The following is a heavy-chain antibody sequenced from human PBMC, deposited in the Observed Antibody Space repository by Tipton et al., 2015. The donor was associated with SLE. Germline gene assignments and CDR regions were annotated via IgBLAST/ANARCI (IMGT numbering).Heavy chain of an antibody. D-gene: IGHD3-3*01. CDR3: ARRDQLLRSLAYYYYMDV. CDR1: GYSISSGYY. Sequence: LRLSCAVSGYSISSGYYWGWIRQPPWKGLEWIGSIYYIGRTYYNPSLKSRVTISVDTSKKQFSLKLSSVTAADTAVYYCARRDQLLRSLAYYYYMDVWGKGTTVTVSS. J-gene: IGHJ6*03. CDR2: IYYIGRT. V-gene: IGHV4-38-2*01.